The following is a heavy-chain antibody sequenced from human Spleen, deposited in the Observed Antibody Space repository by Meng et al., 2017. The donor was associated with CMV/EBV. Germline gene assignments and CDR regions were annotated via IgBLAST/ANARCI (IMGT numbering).Heavy chain of an antibody. J-gene: IGHJ4*02. CDR2: INPGDSDT. CDR3: ARQTTCCQFDY. V-gene: IGHV5-51*01. CDR1: GYSFTTYW. Sequence: GESLKISCKGSGYSFTTYWIGWVRQMPGKGLEWMGIINPGDSDTRYSPSFQGQVTISADKSISTAYLQWSSLKASDTAMYYCARQTTCCQFDYWGQGTLVTVSS. D-gene: IGHD2-2*01.